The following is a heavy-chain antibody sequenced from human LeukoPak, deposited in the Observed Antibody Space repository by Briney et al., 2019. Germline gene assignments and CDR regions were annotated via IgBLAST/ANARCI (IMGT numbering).Heavy chain of an antibody. D-gene: IGHD2-2*02. J-gene: IGHJ5*02. CDR2: INHSGST. CDR1: GGSFSGYY. CDR3: ARHYCSSTSCYTSWWFDP. V-gene: IGHV4-34*01. Sequence: SETLSLTCAVYGGSFSGYYWSWIRQPPGKGLEWIGEINHSGSTYYNPSLKSRVTISVDASKNQFSLKLSSVTAADTAVYYCARHYCSSTSCYTSWWFDPWGQGTLVTVSS.